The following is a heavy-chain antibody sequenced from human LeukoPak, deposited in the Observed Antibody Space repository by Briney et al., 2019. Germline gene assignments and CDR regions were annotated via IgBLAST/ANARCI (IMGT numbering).Heavy chain of an antibody. Sequence: ASVKVSCKASGYTSTGYYMHWVRQAPGQGLEWMGWINPNSGGTNYAQKFQGRVTMTRDTSISTAYMELSRLRSDDTAVYYCARGLLRGPNWFDPWGQGTLVTVSS. CDR3: ARGLLRGPNWFDP. CDR2: INPNSGGT. V-gene: IGHV1-2*02. J-gene: IGHJ5*02. D-gene: IGHD2-21*01. CDR1: GYTSTGYY.